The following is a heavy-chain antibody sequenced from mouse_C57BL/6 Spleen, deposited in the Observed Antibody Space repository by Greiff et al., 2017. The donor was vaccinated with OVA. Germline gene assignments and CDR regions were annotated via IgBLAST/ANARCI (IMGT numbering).Heavy chain of an antibody. CDR3: ALGASPFYAMDY. J-gene: IGHJ4*01. V-gene: IGHV1-64*01. Sequence: VQLQQSGAELVKPGASVKLSCKASGYTFTSYWMHWVKQRPGQGLEWIGMIHPNSGSTNYNEKFKSKATLTVDKSSSTAYMQLSSLTSEDSAVYYCALGASPFYAMDYWGQGTSVTGSS. D-gene: IGHD6-1*01. CDR1: GYTFTSYW. CDR2: IHPNSGST.